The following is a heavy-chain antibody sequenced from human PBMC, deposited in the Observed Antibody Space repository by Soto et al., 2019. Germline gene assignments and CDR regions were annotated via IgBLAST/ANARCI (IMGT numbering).Heavy chain of an antibody. CDR3: ARDTGSYPEAFDY. CDR2: IKQDGSEK. CDR1: GFTFSSYW. V-gene: IGHV3-7*01. D-gene: IGHD3-10*01. J-gene: IGHJ4*02. Sequence: GGSLRLSWAASGFTFSSYWMIWVRQAPGKGLEWVANIKQDGSEKYYVDSVKGRFTISRDNAKNSLYLQMNSLRAEDTAVYYCARDTGSYPEAFDYWGQGTLVTVSS.